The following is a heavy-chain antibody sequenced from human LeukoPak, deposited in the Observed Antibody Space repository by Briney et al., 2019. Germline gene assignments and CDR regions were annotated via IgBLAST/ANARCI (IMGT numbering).Heavy chain of an antibody. Sequence: SETLSLTCTVSGYSISSGYYWGWIRQPPGKGLEWIGSIYHSGSTYYNPSLKSRVTISVDTSKNQFSLKLSSVTAADTAVYYCALVLLWFGERRGGFDYWGQGTLVTVSS. CDR3: ALVLLWFGERRGGFDY. CDR1: GYSISSGYY. V-gene: IGHV4-38-2*02. J-gene: IGHJ4*02. CDR2: IYHSGST. D-gene: IGHD3-10*01.